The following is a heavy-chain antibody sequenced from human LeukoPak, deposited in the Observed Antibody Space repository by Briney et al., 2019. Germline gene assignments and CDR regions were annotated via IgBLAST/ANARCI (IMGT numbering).Heavy chain of an antibody. J-gene: IGHJ4*02. V-gene: IGHV4-61*02. CDR1: GGSISSGSYY. CDR2: IYTSGST. CDR3: ARSMRGSTSCLHY. Sequence: PSETLSLTCTVSGGSISSGSYYWSWIRQPAGKGLEWIGRIYTSGSTNYNPSLKSRVTMSVDTSKNQFSLKLSSVTAADTAVYYCARSMRGSTSCLHYWGQGTLVTVSS. D-gene: IGHD2-2*01.